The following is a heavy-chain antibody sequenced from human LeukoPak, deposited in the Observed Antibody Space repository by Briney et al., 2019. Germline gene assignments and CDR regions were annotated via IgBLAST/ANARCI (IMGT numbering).Heavy chain of an antibody. D-gene: IGHD4-17*01. CDR3: ASTTDYGDPYYFDY. CDR2: ISSSSSYI. CDR1: GFTFSSYI. V-gene: IGHV3-21*01. J-gene: IGHJ4*02. Sequence: PGGSLRLSCAASGFTFSSYIMNWVRQAPGKGLEWVSSISSSSSYIYYADSVKGRFTISRDNAKNSLYLQMNSLRAEDTAVYYCASTTDYGDPYYFDYWGQGTLVTVSS.